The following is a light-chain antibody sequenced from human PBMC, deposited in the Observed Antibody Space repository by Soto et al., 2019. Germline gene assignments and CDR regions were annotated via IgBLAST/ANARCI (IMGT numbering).Light chain of an antibody. V-gene: IGKV3-20*01. CDR1: QSVSSGY. J-gene: IGKJ1*01. CDR2: GAS. Sequence: EIVLTQSPGTLSLSPGERATLSCRASQSVSSGYFAWYQQKPGQAPRLLIYGASTRATGVPDRFSGSGSGTDFTLTISRLETEDVAVFYCQQYGTSPWTFGQGTKVDIK. CDR3: QQYGTSPWT.